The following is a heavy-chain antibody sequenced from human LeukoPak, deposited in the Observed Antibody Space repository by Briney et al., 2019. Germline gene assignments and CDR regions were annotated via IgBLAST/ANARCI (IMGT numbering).Heavy chain of an antibody. D-gene: IGHD5-18*01. V-gene: IGHV4-59*11. CDR2: IYYSGST. J-gene: IGHJ6*03. CDR1: GGSISSHY. CDR3: ARVEVGTAAMVTKMPYYYYYMDV. Sequence: PSETLSLTCTVSGGSISSHYWSWIRQPPGKGLEWIGYIYYSGSTNYNPSLKSRVTISVDTSKNQFSLKLSSVTAADTAVYYCARVEVGTAAMVTKMPYYYYYMDVWGKGTTVTVSS.